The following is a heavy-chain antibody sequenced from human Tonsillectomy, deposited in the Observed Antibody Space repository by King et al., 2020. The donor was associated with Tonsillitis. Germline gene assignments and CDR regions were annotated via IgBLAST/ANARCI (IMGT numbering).Heavy chain of an antibody. CDR2: IRYDGSNK. CDR1: GFTFSSYG. CDR3: AKVELLWFGELWRH. J-gene: IGHJ4*02. D-gene: IGHD3-10*01. Sequence: VQLVESGGGVVQPGGSLRLSCAASGFTFSSYGMHWVRQAPGKGLEWVAFIRYDGSNKYYADSVKGRFTISRDNSKNTLYLQMNSLRAEDTAVYYCAKVELLWFGELWRHWGQGTLVTVYS. V-gene: IGHV3-30*02.